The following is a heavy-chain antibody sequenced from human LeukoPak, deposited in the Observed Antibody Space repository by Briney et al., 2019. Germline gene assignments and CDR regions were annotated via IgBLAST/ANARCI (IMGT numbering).Heavy chain of an antibody. CDR2: IYYSGST. J-gene: IGHJ5*02. Sequence: SETLSLTCTVSGGSISSYYWSWIRQPPGKGLEWIGCIYYSGSTNYNPSLKSRVTISVDTSKNQFSLKLSSVTAADTAVYYCARVWSTIAVAGLDPWGQGTLVTVSS. D-gene: IGHD6-19*01. CDR1: GGSISSYY. V-gene: IGHV4-59*01. CDR3: ARVWSTIAVAGLDP.